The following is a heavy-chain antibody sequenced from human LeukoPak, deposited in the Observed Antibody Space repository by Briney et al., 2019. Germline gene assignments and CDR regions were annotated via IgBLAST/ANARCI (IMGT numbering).Heavy chain of an antibody. J-gene: IGHJ5*02. CDR1: GGSISSGGYS. CDR2: IYHSGST. Sequence: PSETLSLTCAVSGGSISSGGYSWSWIRQPPGKGLEWIGYIYHSGSTYYNPSLKSRVTISVDRSKNQFSLKLSSVTAADTAVYYCARGSLGAFDPWGQGTLVTVSS. D-gene: IGHD3-10*01. CDR3: ARGSLGAFDP. V-gene: IGHV4-30-2*01.